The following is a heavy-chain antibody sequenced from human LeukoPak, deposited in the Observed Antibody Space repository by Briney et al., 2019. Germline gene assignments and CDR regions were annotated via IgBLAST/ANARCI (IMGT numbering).Heavy chain of an antibody. CDR2: IYYSGST. CDR3: ASIAARVGAFDI. V-gene: IGHV4-31*03. J-gene: IGHJ3*02. D-gene: IGHD6-6*01. Sequence: PSQTLSLTCTVSGGSISSGGYYWSWIRQHPGKGLEWIGYIYYSGSTFYNPSLKSRVTISVDRSKNQFSLKLSSVTAADTAVYYCASIAARVGAFDIWGQGTMVTVSS. CDR1: GGSISSGGYY.